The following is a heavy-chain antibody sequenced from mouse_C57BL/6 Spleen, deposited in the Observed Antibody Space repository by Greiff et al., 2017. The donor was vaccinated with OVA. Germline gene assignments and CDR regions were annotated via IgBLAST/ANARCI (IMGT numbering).Heavy chain of an antibody. Sequence: QVQLQQSGPGLVQPSQSLSITCTVSGFSLTSYGVHWVRQSPGKGLEWLGVIWSGGSTDYNAAFISRLSISKDNSKSQVFFKMNSLQADDTAIYYCARSNYGSAGFAYWGQGTLVTVSA. CDR3: ARSNYGSAGFAY. D-gene: IGHD1-1*01. J-gene: IGHJ3*01. CDR2: IWSGGST. CDR1: GFSLTSYG. V-gene: IGHV2-2*01.